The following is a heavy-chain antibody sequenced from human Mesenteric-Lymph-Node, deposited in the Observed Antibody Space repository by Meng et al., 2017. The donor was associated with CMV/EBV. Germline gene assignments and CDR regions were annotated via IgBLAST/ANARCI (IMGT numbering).Heavy chain of an antibody. CDR3: ARPIVDFWSGYYAFDI. V-gene: IGHV3-21*06. CDR2: ISYSSSYI. D-gene: IGHD3-3*01. J-gene: IGHJ3*02. CDR1: GFTFSTYS. Sequence: GESLKISCAASGFTFSTYSMNWVRQAPGKGLEWVSSISYSSSYIYYADSLKGRFTISRDNAKTSLYLQMNSLRAEDTAVYYCARPIVDFWSGYYAFDIWGQGTMVTVSS.